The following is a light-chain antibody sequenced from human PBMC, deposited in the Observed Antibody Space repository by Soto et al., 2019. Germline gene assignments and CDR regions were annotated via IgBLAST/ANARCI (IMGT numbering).Light chain of an antibody. CDR3: QQYKSWPIT. Sequence: EIVMMQSPATLSVSPGERAALSCRASQSVSGDLAWYQQKPGQAPRLLIYGPSTRATGIPARFSGSGSGTEFTLTISGLQSEVFAIYFCQQYKSWPITFGQGTRLEIK. CDR1: QSVSGD. J-gene: IGKJ5*01. CDR2: GPS. V-gene: IGKV3-15*01.